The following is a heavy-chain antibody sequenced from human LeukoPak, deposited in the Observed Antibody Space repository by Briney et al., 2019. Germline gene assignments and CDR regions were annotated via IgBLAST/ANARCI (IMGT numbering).Heavy chain of an antibody. J-gene: IGHJ4*02. Sequence: PSETRSLTCTVAGGSLSSYYWSWIRQPPRKGLEWIGYIYYSGSTNYNPSLKSRVTISVDTSKNQFSLKLSSVTAADTAVYYCARRSSSFDYWGQGTLVTVSS. CDR3: ARRSSSFDY. D-gene: IGHD6-13*01. CDR2: IYYSGST. CDR1: GGSLSSYY. V-gene: IGHV4-59*01.